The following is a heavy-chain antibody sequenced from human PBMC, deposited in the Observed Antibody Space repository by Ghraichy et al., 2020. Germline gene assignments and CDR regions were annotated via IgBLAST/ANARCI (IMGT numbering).Heavy chain of an antibody. J-gene: IGHJ4*02. CDR3: ARDPPRTGTTEFDY. CDR1: GFTFSDYY. D-gene: IGHD1-7*01. V-gene: IGHV3-11*01. Sequence: GGSLRLSCEASGFTFSDYYMGWFRQAPGQGLQWVSYINVRGDSIHYADSVKGRFTISRDNAKSSVYLQMNSLRAEDTAMYYCARDPPRTGTTEFDYSGQGTLVTVSS. CDR2: INVRGDSI.